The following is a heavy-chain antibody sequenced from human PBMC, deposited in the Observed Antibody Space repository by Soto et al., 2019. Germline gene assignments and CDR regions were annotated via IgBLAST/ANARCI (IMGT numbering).Heavy chain of an antibody. J-gene: IGHJ6*02. D-gene: IGHD1-1*01. CDR3: ARDHITTTRRNYGMDV. CDR2: INPSGGST. V-gene: IGHV1-46*01. CDR1: GYTFTSYY. Sequence: ASVKVSCKASGYTFTSYYMHWVRQAPGQGLEWMGIINPSGGSTSYAQKFQGRVTMTRDTSTSTVYMELSSLRSEDTAVYYCARDHITTTRRNYGMDVWGQGTTVTV.